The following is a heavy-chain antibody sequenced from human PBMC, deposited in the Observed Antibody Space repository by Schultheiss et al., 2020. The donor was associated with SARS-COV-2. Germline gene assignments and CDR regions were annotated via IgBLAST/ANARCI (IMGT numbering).Heavy chain of an antibody. CDR1: GGSISSSSYY. J-gene: IGHJ6*02. Sequence: GSLRLSCTVSGGSISSSSYYWGWIRQPPGKGLEWIGYSYYSGSTNYNPSLKSRVTMSVDTSKNQFSLKLSSVTAADTAVYYCARGGVGEQQLVKVRYYYGMDVWGQGTTVTVSS. D-gene: IGHD6-13*01. CDR2: SYYSGST. CDR3: ARGGVGEQQLVKVRYYYGMDV. V-gene: IGHV4-61*05.